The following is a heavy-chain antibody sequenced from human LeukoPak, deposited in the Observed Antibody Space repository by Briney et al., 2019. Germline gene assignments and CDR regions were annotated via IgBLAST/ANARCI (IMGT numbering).Heavy chain of an antibody. Sequence: GGSLRLSCAASGFTFSSYAMHWVRQAPGKGLEWVAVISYDGSNKYYADSVKGRFTISRDNSKNTLYLQMNSLRAEDTAVYYCARDRKYYGSGSKPPYYYYGMDVWGQGTTVTVSS. CDR2: ISYDGSNK. CDR3: ARDRKYYGSGSKPPYYYYGMDV. D-gene: IGHD3-10*01. V-gene: IGHV3-30-3*01. CDR1: GFTFSSYA. J-gene: IGHJ6*02.